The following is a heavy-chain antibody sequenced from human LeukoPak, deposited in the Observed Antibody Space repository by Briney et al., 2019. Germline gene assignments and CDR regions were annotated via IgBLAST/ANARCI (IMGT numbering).Heavy chain of an antibody. J-gene: IGHJ4*02. CDR1: GFTFSNYW. CDR2: IRYDGSNK. Sequence: GGSLRLSCAVSGFTFSNYWMSWVRQAPGKGLEWVAFIRYDGSNKYYADSVKGRFTISRDNSKNTLYLQMNSLRAEDTAVYYCAKAKGLWFGEFPLDYWGQGTLVTVSS. D-gene: IGHD3-10*01. CDR3: AKAKGLWFGEFPLDY. V-gene: IGHV3-30*02.